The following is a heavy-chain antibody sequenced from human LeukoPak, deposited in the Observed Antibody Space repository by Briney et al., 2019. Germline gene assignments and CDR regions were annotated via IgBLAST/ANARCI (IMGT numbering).Heavy chain of an antibody. V-gene: IGHV4-34*12. CDR1: GGSFSGYS. D-gene: IGHD1-7*01. J-gene: IGHJ4*02. Sequence: SETLSLTCAVYGGSFSGYSWSWIRQPPGKGLEWIGENIHSGSTNYNPSLKSRVTISVDTSKNQFSLKLSSVTAADTAVYYCARTGITGTTPDYWGQGTLVTVSS. CDR2: NIHSGST. CDR3: ARTGITGTTPDY.